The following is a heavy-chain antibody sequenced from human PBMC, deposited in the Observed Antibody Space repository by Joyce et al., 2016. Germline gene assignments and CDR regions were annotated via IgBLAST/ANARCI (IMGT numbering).Heavy chain of an antibody. Sequence: EVQLLESGGGLFPPGGSLRLSCEASGFTFSHDWLHWVRQTPGKGLGWVSRINSAGSTTNYADSVKGPFTISRDNGKNTLYLQMNSLRDEDTAVYHCARRLYSGGQQDYWGQGTLVTVSS. J-gene: IGHJ4*02. V-gene: IGHV3-74*01. CDR1: GFTFSHDW. CDR2: INSAGSTT. CDR3: ARRLYSGGQQDY. D-gene: IGHD1-26*01.